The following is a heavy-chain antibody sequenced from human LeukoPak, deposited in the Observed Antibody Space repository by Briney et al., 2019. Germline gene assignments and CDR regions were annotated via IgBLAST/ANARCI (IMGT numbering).Heavy chain of an antibody. CDR1: GFTFSNYA. D-gene: IGHD2-21*02. J-gene: IGHJ4*02. Sequence: PGGSLRLSCAASGFTFSNYAMTWVRQAPGRGLEWVSIIGISDNTYYADPVKGRFTISRDSSKNTLYLQMNSLRAEDTALYYCARKTATQNFDSWGQGTLVTVSS. V-gene: IGHV3-23*01. CDR3: ARKTATQNFDS. CDR2: IGISDNT.